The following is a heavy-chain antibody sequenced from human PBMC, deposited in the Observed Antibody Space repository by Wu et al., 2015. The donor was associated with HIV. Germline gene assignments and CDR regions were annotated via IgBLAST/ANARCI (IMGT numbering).Heavy chain of an antibody. CDR2: IIPLFDVV. J-gene: IGHJ4*02. CDR1: GVTLSSFA. CDR3: ARVYSSTWYDFFDS. D-gene: IGHD2-2*01. Sequence: QVQLVQSGAEVKKPGSSVKVSCKASGVTLSSFAFTWVRQAPGQGLEWMGEIIPLFDVVQYAQKFRDRVTITTDKSTSTAYMELSSLRSEDTAIYYCARVYSSTWYDFFDSWGQGTLVTVSS. V-gene: IGHV1-69*05.